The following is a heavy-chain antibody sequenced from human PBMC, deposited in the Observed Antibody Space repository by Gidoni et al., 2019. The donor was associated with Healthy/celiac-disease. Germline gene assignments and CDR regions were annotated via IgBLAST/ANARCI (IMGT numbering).Heavy chain of an antibody. V-gene: IGHV4-38-2*02. J-gene: IGHJ5*02. CDR3: ARAIGWFDP. Sequence: QVQLQESGPGLVKPSDTLSLPCPVSGYSISSGYYWGWIRQPPGKGLEWIGSIYHSGSTYYNPSLKSRVTISVDTSKNQFSLKLSSVTAADTAVYYCARAIGWFDPWGQGTLVTVSS. CDR1: GYSISSGYY. CDR2: IYHSGST.